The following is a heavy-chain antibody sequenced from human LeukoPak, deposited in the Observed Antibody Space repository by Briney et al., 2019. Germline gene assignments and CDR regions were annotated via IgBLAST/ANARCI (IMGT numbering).Heavy chain of an antibody. CDR1: GYTFTDYY. D-gene: IGHD1-26*01. CDR2: INPRSGGI. CDR3: AREAGGSDTYYLDY. Sequence: ASVRVSCKTSGYTFTDYYIHWVRQAPGQRLEWMGRINPRSGGINYAQKFQGRVTMTRDTAISTAYMDLSGLRSGDTAVYYCAREAGGSDTYYLDYWGQGVLVTVSS. J-gene: IGHJ4*02. V-gene: IGHV1-2*06.